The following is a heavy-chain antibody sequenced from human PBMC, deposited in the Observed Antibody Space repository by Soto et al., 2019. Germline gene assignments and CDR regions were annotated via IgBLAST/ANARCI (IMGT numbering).Heavy chain of an antibody. CDR2: INPNSGGT. J-gene: IGHJ6*03. Sequence: ASVKVSCKASGYTFTGYYMHWVRQAPGQGLEWMGWINPNSGGTNYAQKFQGWVTMTRDTSISTAYMELSRLRSDDTAVYYCARSPRYGGDYYYYYMDVWGKGTTVTVSS. V-gene: IGHV1-2*04. CDR3: ARSPRYGGDYYYYYMDV. CDR1: GYTFTGYY. D-gene: IGHD3-16*02.